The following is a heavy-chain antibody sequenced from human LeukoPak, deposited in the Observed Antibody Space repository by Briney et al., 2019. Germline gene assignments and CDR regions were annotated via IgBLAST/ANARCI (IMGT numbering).Heavy chain of an antibody. V-gene: IGHV3-21*01. J-gene: IGHJ6*03. D-gene: IGHD3-10*01. CDR2: ISNSSNYI. CDR1: GFTFSRYS. Sequence: KSGGSLRLSCAASGFTFSRYSMNWVRQAPGKGLEWVSSISNSSNYIYYADSVKGRFTISRDHAKNSLYLQMNSLRAEDTAVYYCARDLHYYGSGSYYYYYMYVWGKGTTVTVSS. CDR3: ARDLHYYGSGSYYYYYMYV.